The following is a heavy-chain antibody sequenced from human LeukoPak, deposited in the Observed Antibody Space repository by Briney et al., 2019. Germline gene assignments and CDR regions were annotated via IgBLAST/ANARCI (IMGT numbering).Heavy chain of an antibody. Sequence: PSQTLSLTCTVSGGSISSGSYYWSWIRQLAGKGLEWIGRIYTSGSTNYNPSLKSRVTISVDTSKNQFSLKLSSVTAADTAVYYCARVKLGYFDYWGQGTLVTVSS. CDR2: IYTSGST. CDR3: ARVKLGYFDY. V-gene: IGHV4-61*02. CDR1: GGSISSGSYY. D-gene: IGHD3-3*02. J-gene: IGHJ4*02.